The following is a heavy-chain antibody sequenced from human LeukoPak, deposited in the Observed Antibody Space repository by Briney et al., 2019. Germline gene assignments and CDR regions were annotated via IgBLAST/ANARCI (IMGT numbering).Heavy chain of an antibody. CDR1: GFTFTDYG. J-gene: IGHJ6*03. Sequence: GGSLRLSCSASGFTFTDYGMSWVRRAPGKGLEWVSTISSVSTYIYYADSVKGRFTISRDNAKNSLHLQMTSLRAEDTAVYYCAREGGTRDSYYYMDVWGKGPTVTVSS. D-gene: IGHD2-2*01. CDR3: AREGGTRDSYYYMDV. CDR2: ISSVSTYI. V-gene: IGHV3-21*01.